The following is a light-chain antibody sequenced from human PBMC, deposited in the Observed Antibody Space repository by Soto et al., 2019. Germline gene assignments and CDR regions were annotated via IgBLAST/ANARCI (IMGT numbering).Light chain of an antibody. J-gene: IGKJ4*01. CDR2: DAS. CDR1: QDISND. Sequence: DIQMTQSPSSLSASVGDRVTITCQASQDISNDLNWYQQKPGKAPKLLIYDASNLETGVPSRFSGSGSGTDFTFTISSLQPEDIATYYCQQYDNLATFGGGTKVEIK. CDR3: QQYDNLAT. V-gene: IGKV1-33*01.